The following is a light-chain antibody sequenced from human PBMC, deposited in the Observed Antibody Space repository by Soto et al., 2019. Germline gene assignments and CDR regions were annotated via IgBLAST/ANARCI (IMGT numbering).Light chain of an antibody. CDR2: GAS. CDR1: QSLYTN. Sequence: EIVLTQSPATQSVSPWERATFSCRASQSLYTNLAWYQQKPGQAPRVLIYGASTRATGSPARFTGIGSGTEFTLTISSLQSEDFAVYYCQQYNKWPITFGQGTRLEIK. J-gene: IGKJ5*01. CDR3: QQYNKWPIT. V-gene: IGKV3-15*01.